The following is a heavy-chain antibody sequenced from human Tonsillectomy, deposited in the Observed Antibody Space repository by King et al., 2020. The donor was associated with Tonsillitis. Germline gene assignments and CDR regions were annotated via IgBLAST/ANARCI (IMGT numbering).Heavy chain of an antibody. V-gene: IGHV4-59*08. D-gene: IGHD1/OR15-1a*01. CDR1: GGSISSYY. CDR2: IYYSGST. CDR3: ARHNPNIRGAFDI. Sequence: VQLQESGPGLVKPSETLSLTYTVSGGSISSYYWSWIRQPPGKGLEWIGYIYYSGSTNYSPSLKSRVTISVDTSKNQFSLKLSSVTAADTAVYYCARHNPNIRGAFDIWGQGTMVTVSS. J-gene: IGHJ3*02.